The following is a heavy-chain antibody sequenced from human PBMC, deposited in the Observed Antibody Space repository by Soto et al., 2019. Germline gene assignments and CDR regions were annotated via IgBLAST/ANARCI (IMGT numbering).Heavy chain of an antibody. Sequence: QVQLVQSGAEVKKPGSSVKVSCKASGGTFSSYTISWVRQAPGQGLEWMGRIIPILGIANYAQKFQGRVTITADKSSSTPYRELSSLRSENTAVHYCARGGSSVLYGDGEIDYWGQGTLVTVSS. CDR3: ARGGSSVLYGDGEIDY. J-gene: IGHJ4*02. CDR1: GGTFSSYT. CDR2: IIPILGIA. V-gene: IGHV1-69*02. D-gene: IGHD6-19*01.